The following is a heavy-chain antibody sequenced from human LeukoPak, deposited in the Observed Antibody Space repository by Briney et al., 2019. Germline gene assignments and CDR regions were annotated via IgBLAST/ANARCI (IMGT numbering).Heavy chain of an antibody. CDR3: ATDTVTDYYYYMDV. CDR2: FDPEDGET. CDR1: GYTLTELS. Sequence: GASVKVSCKVSGYTLTELSMHWVRQAPGKGLEWMGGFDPEDGETIYAQKFRGRVTMTEDTSTDTAYMELSSLRSEDTAVYYCATDTVTDYYYYMDVWGKGTTVTVSS. V-gene: IGHV1-24*01. D-gene: IGHD4-11*01. J-gene: IGHJ6*03.